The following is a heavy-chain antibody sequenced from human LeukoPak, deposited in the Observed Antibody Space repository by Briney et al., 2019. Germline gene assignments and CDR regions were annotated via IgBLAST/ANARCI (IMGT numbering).Heavy chain of an antibody. D-gene: IGHD4-17*01. J-gene: IGHJ4*02. V-gene: IGHV1-8*01. CDR2: MNPNSGNT. CDR3: ARDEVYGDYVDY. CDR1: GYTFTGYD. Sequence: ASVKVSCKASGYTFTGYDINWVRQATGQGLEWMGWMNPNSGNTGYAQKFQGRVTITADKSTSTAYMELSSLRSEDTAVYYCARDEVYGDYVDYWGQGTLVTVSS.